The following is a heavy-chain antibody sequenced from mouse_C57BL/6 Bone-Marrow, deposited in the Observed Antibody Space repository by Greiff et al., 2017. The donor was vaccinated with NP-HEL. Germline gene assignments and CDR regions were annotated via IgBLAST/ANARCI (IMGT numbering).Heavy chain of an antibody. V-gene: IGHV1-4*01. CDR2: INPSSGYT. Sequence: VQLQQSGAELARPGASVKMSCKASGYTFTSYTMHWVKQRPGQGLEWIGYINPSSGYTKYNQKFKDKATLTADKSSSTAYMQLSSLTSEDSAVYYCARGWLLPTDDWGQGTSVTVSS. CDR1: GYTFTSYT. CDR3: ARGWLLPTDD. D-gene: IGHD2-3*01. J-gene: IGHJ4*01.